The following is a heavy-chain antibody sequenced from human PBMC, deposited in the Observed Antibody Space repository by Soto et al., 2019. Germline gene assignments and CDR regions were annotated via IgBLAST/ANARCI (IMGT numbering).Heavy chain of an antibody. CDR3: ARGRPYKRYGDDAFDI. CDR1: GYTFTTYY. D-gene: IGHD1-1*01. V-gene: IGHV1-46*03. Sequence: GASVKVSCKASGYTFTTYYIHWVRQAPGQGFEWMGIIDPSGGSTSYAQKFQGRVTMTRDTSTSTVYMELSRLRSEDTAVYYCARGRPYKRYGDDAFDIWGQGTMVTDSS. CDR2: IDPSGGST. J-gene: IGHJ3*02.